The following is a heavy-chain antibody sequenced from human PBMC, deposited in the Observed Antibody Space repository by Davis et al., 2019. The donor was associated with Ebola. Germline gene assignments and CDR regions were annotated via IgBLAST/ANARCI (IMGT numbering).Heavy chain of an antibody. J-gene: IGHJ4*02. CDR2: INPYNGHT. Sequence: ASVKVSCKTAGYTFTSYGLSWVRQAPGQGLEWMGWINPYNGHTNYGQKFQGRVTMTTDTSTRTAYMEVGSLRSDDTAVYYCARAQFPTTSDHWGQGTLVTVSS. CDR1: GYTFTSYG. V-gene: IGHV1-18*04. D-gene: IGHD1-1*01. CDR3: ARAQFPTTSDH.